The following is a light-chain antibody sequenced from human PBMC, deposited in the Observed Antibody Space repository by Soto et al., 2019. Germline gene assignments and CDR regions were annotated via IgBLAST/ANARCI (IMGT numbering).Light chain of an antibody. Sequence: IQMTQSPSTLSASIGDRVTITCRASQSINNRLAWYQQMPGKAPNLLHYDASSLESGVPSRFRGSGSATEFTLTISGLQPDDFETYYCQQFIDGWTFGQGTQVEIK. V-gene: IGKV1-5*01. J-gene: IGKJ1*01. CDR2: DAS. CDR3: QQFIDGWT. CDR1: QSINNR.